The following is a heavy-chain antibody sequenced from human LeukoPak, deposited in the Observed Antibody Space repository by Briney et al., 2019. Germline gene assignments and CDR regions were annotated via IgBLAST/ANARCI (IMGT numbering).Heavy chain of an antibody. CDR2: ISAYNGNT. V-gene: IGHV1-18*01. CDR3: ARELGGSGWSGNWFDP. Sequence: GGSLRLSCAASGFTFSSYAISWVRQAPGQGLEWMGWISAYNGNTNYAQKLQGRVTMTTDTSTSTAYMELRSLRSDDTAVYYCARELGGSGWSGNWFDPWGQGTLVTVSS. D-gene: IGHD6-19*01. CDR1: GFTFSSYA. J-gene: IGHJ5*02.